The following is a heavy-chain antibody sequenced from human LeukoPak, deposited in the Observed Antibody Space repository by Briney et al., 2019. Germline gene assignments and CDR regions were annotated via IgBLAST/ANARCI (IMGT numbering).Heavy chain of an antibody. V-gene: IGHV3-30*03. J-gene: IGHJ4*02. CDR1: GFTFSSYG. CDR3: VRDRGWYHFDL. Sequence: GGSLRLSCAASGFTFSSYGMHWVRQAPGKGLEWVAVISYDGSNKYYADSVKGRFTISRDNSKNTLYLQMNSLRAEDTAVYYCVRDRGWYHFDLWGQGTLVTVSS. D-gene: IGHD3-10*01. CDR2: ISYDGSNK.